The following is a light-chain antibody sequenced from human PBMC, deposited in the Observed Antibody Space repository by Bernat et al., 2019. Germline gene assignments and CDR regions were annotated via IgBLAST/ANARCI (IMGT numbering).Light chain of an antibody. J-gene: IGLJ2*01. CDR3: ASYAGSNNLVV. Sequence: QSALTQPASVSGSPGQSITISCTGTSSDVGGYNYVSWYQQHPGKAPKLMIFDVSNRPSGVSNRFSASKSGNTASLTVSGLQAGDEAYYYCASYAGSNNLVVFGGGTNLAVL. V-gene: IGLV2-14*03. CDR1: SSDVGGYNY. CDR2: DVS.